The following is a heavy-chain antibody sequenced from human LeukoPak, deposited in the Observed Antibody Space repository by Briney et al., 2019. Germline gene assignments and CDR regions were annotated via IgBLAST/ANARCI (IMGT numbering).Heavy chain of an antibody. D-gene: IGHD6-19*01. J-gene: IGHJ4*02. CDR3: AKDRYSSGWYSDY. CDR1: GFTFSSYG. CDR2: ISYDGSNK. V-gene: IGHV3-30*18. Sequence: GGSLRLSCAASGFTFSSYGMHWVRQAPGKGLEWVAVISYDGSNKYYADSVEGRFTISRDNSKNTLYLQMNSLRAEDTAVYYCAKDRYSSGWYSDYWGQGTLVTVSS.